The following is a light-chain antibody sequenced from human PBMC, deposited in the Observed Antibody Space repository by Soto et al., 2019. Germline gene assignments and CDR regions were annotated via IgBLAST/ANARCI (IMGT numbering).Light chain of an antibody. Sequence: DMQMTQSPSTLSASVGDRVTITCRASQSISSWLAWYQQKPGKAPKLLIYDASSLESGVPSRFSGSGSGTEFTLTISSLQPDDFATYYCQQYNSYLTFGGGTKVDNK. CDR3: QQYNSYLT. CDR1: QSISSW. J-gene: IGKJ4*01. CDR2: DAS. V-gene: IGKV1-5*01.